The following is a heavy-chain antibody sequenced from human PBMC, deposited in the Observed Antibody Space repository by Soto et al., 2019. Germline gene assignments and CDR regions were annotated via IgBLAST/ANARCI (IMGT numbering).Heavy chain of an antibody. Sequence: QLQLRESGSGLMKPSQTLSLTCAVSGGSISSGGYSWSWTRQPPGKGLEWIGYIYHSGRTYYNPSLKSRVTISVDRSKNQFSLKLSAVTDADTAGYYCARESSSWYEGVHSIWFDPWGQGTLVTVSS. D-gene: IGHD6-13*01. CDR1: GGSISSGGYS. J-gene: IGHJ5*02. V-gene: IGHV4-30-2*01. CDR3: ARESSSWYEGVHSIWFDP. CDR2: IYHSGRT.